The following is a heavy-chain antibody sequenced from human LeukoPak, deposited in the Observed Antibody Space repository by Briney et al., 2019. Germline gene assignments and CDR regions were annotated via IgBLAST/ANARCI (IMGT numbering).Heavy chain of an antibody. J-gene: IGHJ3*02. D-gene: IGHD2-2*01. CDR3: ASREAAIGAFDI. V-gene: IGHV4-30-2*01. CDR2: IYHSGST. CDR1: GGSISSGGYS. Sequence: SETLSLTCAVSGGSISSGGYSWRWIRQPPGKGLEWIGYIYHSGSTYYNPSLKSRVTIPVNRSKNQFSLKLSSVTAADTAVYYCASREAAIGAFDIWGQGTMVTVSS.